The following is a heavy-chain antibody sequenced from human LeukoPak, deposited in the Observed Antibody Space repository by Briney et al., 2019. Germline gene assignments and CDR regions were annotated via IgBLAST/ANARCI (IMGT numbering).Heavy chain of an antibody. CDR1: GGSITSSSSYH. Sequence: KPSETLSLTCSVSGGSITSSSSYHWAWIRQPPGKGLEWIGSIYYSGSTYYNPSLKSRVTILVDKSKNQFSLKLSSVTAADTAVYYCARRPNYCGGGSCRRVFDPWGQGTLVTVSS. V-gene: IGHV4-39*01. CDR2: IYYSGST. CDR3: ARRPNYCGGGSCRRVFDP. J-gene: IGHJ5*02. D-gene: IGHD2-15*01.